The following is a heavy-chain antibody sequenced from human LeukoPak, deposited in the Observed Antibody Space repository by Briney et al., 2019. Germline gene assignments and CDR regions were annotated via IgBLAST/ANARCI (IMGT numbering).Heavy chain of an antibody. CDR1: GYSISSGYY. V-gene: IGHV4-38-2*01. D-gene: IGHD2-2*01. Sequence: SETLSLTCAVSGYSISSGYYWGWIRQPPGKGLEWIGSIYHSGSTYYNPSLKSRVTISVDTSKNQFSLKLSSVTAADTAVYYCARRRGYCSSTSCYAFDYWGQGTLVTVSS. CDR2: IYHSGST. CDR3: ARRRGYCSSTSCYAFDY. J-gene: IGHJ4*02.